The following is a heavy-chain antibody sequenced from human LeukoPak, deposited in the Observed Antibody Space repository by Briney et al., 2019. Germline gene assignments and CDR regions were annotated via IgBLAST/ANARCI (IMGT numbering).Heavy chain of an antibody. Sequence: GGSLRLSCVVSGIPFGDYYMNWIRQAPRKGLEWISYISSSSSYTDYADSVKGRFTISRDNAKSALYLQLNSLRLEDTAVYYCAAGTAADFWGQGTLVTVSS. CDR1: GIPFGDYY. V-gene: IGHV3-11*03. CDR3: AAGTAADF. J-gene: IGHJ4*02. D-gene: IGHD6-13*01. CDR2: ISSSSSYT.